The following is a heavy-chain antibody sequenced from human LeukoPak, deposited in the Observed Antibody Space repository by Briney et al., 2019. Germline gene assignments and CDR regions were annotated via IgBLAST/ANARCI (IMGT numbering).Heavy chain of an antibody. CDR1: GFTFSYYS. J-gene: IGHJ4*02. CDR3: ARERYYYGSESSPPNY. V-gene: IGHV3-21*01. D-gene: IGHD3-10*01. Sequence: GGSLRLSCAASGFTFSYYSMNWVRQAPGKGLEWVSSISGSSNYIHYADSVKGRFTISRDNAKSSLHLQMNSLRAENTAVYYCARERYYYGSESSPPNYWGQGTLVTVSS. CDR2: ISGSSNYI.